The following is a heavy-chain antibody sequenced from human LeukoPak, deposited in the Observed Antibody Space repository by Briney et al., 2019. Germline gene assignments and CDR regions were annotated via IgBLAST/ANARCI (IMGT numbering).Heavy chain of an antibody. V-gene: IGHV1-3*01. CDR2: INAGNGNT. CDR1: GYTLTSYA. Sequence: ASVKVSCKASGYTLTSYAMHWVRQAPGQRLEWMGWINAGNGNTKYSQKFQGRVTITRDTSASTAYMELSSLRSEDTAVYYCARLSGYDNWFDPWGQGTLVTVSS. J-gene: IGHJ5*02. CDR3: ARLSGYDNWFDP. D-gene: IGHD3-3*01.